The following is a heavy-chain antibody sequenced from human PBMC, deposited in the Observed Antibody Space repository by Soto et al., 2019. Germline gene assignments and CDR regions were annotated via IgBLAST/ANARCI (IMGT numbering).Heavy chain of an antibody. CDR2: ISGSGRST. Sequence: VQLVESGGGLVKPGGSLRLSCAASGFSFSSYSMNWVRQAPGKGLEWVSSISGSGRSTYDADSLKGRITISRDNTKNSVYLQMNSLRAEDSAMYYCTRDQTVIKDHDAFDIWGQGTMVTVSP. CDR1: GFSFSSYS. CDR3: TRDQTVIKDHDAFDI. V-gene: IGHV3-21*01. J-gene: IGHJ3*02. D-gene: IGHD4-17*01.